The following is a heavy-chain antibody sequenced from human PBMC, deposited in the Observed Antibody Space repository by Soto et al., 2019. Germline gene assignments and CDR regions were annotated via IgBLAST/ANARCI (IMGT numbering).Heavy chain of an antibody. J-gene: IGHJ5*02. CDR1: GYSFSTYD. CDR2: ISPKNGNT. D-gene: IGHD3-3*01. CDR3: ATSYDSGFDP. V-gene: IGHV1-18*04. Sequence: LLLQSGAELKKPGASVKISCKASGYSFSTYDISWLRQAPGQGPEWMGRISPKNGNTNYAQNFQDRVTMTADTSSSTAYMELRGLRSDDTAKYYCATSYDSGFDPSGQGTLVTVSS.